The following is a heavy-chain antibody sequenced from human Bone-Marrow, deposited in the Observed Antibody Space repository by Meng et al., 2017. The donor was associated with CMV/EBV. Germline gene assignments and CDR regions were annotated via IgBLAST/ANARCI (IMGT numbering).Heavy chain of an antibody. CDR1: GGTFSSYA. Sequence: SVKVSCKASGGTFSSYAISWVRQAPGQGLEWMGGIIPIFGTANYAQKFQGRVTITTDESTSTAYMELSSLRSEDTAVYYCARDSHEYSTPRWETYYYYGMDVWGQGTTVTGSS. CDR3: ARDSHEYSTPRWETYYYYGMDV. D-gene: IGHD6-6*01. CDR2: IIPIFGTA. J-gene: IGHJ6*01. V-gene: IGHV1-69*05.